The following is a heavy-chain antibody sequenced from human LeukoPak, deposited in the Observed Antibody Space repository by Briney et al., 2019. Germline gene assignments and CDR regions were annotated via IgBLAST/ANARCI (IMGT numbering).Heavy chain of an antibody. CDR2: INPNSGGT. D-gene: IGHD1-26*01. CDR3: ARDLGAVGEDDY. V-gene: IGHV1-2*02. CDR1: GYTFTGYY. J-gene: IGHJ4*02. Sequence: ASVKVSCKASGYTFTGYYMHWARQAPGQGLEWMGWINPNSGGTNYAQKFQGRVTMTRDTSISTAYMELSRLRSDDTAVYYCARDLGAVGEDDYWGQGTLVTVSS.